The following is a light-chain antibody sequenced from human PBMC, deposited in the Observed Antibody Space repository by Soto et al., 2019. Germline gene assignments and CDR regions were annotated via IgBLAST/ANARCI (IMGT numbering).Light chain of an antibody. CDR3: QQYDIWCT. V-gene: IGKV3-15*01. CDR1: QSVRSS. CDR2: GAS. Sequence: EMVMTQSPATLSVSPGERATLSCRASQSVRSSLAWYQQKPGQAPRLLIYGASTRTTGVPARFSGSGSETEFTLPISSLQSEDFAVYYCQQYDIWCTFGLWTQL. J-gene: IGKJ1*01.